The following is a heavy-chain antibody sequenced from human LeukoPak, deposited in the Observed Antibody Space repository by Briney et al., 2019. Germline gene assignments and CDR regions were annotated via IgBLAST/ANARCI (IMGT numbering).Heavy chain of an antibody. Sequence: GGSLRLSCAASGFTFSNHWMHWVRQAPGKGLVWVSRANGDASSTNYADSVKGRFTISRDNTKSTLYLQMNSLRAEDTAVYFCAGATVTTDALDIWGQGTLVTVSS. CDR1: GFTFSNHW. CDR3: AGATVTTDALDI. D-gene: IGHD4-17*01. CDR2: ANGDASST. J-gene: IGHJ3*02. V-gene: IGHV3-74*01.